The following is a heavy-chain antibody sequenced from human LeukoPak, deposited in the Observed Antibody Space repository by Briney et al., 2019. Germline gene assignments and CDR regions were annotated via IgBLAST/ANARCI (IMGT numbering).Heavy chain of an antibody. CDR3: ARDPYHYASEN. D-gene: IGHD3-10*01. J-gene: IGHJ4*02. CDR1: GFTFSDWY. V-gene: IGHV3-11*04. CDR2: ISGSGTTI. Sequence: GGSLRLSCTASGFTFSDWYMTWIRQAPGKGLEWVSYISGSGTTIYYAGSVWGRFTVSRDNAKNSLFLQMNSLTSDDTAVYYCARDPYHYASENWGQGTLVTVSS.